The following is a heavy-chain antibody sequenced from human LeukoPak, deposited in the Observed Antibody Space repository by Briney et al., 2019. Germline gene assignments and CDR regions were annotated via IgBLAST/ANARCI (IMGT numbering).Heavy chain of an antibody. CDR3: ARLIGNYGSGSYYRPGEFDP. J-gene: IGHJ5*02. V-gene: IGHV3-7*01. D-gene: IGHD3-10*01. CDR2: IKQDGSEK. Sequence: TGGSLRLSCAASGFTFSSYWMSWVRQAPGKGLEWVANIKQDGSEKYYVDSVKARFTISRDNAKNSLYLEMHSLRADDTAVYYCARLIGNYGSGSYYRPGEFDPWGQGTLVTVS. CDR1: GFTFSSYW.